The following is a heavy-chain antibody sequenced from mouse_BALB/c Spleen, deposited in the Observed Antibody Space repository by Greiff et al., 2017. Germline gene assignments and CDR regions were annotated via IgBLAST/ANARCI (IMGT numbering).Heavy chain of an antibody. CDR2: INPSSGYT. D-gene: IGHD2-14*01. CDR1: GYTFTSYT. V-gene: IGHV1-4*02. Sequence: QVQLKQSAAELARPGASVKMSCKASGYTFTSYTMHWVKQRPGQGLEWIGYINPSSGYTEYNQKFKDKTTLTADKSSSTAYMQLSSLTSEDSAVYYCAQYDGAMDYWGQGTSVTVSS. J-gene: IGHJ4*01. CDR3: AQYDGAMDY.